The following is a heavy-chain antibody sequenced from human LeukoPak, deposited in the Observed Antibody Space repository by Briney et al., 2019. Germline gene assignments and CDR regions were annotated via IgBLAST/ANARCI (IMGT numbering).Heavy chain of an antibody. CDR1: GGTFSSYA. CDR2: TIPILGIA. J-gene: IGHJ4*02. Sequence: GSSVKVSCKASGGTFSSYAISWVRQAPGQGLEWMGRTIPILGIANYAQKFQGRVTITADKSTSTAYMELSSLRSEDTAVYYCAVTTAPYYFDYWGQGTLVTVSS. V-gene: IGHV1-69*04. D-gene: IGHD4-17*01. CDR3: AVTTAPYYFDY.